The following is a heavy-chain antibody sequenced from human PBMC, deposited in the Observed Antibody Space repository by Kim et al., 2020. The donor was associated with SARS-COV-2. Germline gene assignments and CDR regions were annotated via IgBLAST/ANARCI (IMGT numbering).Heavy chain of an antibody. CDR3: ASGPIHTAII. V-gene: IGHV1-18*01. J-gene: IGHJ4*02. Sequence: ASVKVSCKASGYTFTSYGISWVRQAPGQGLEWMGWISAYNGNTNYAPKLQGRVPMTTDTYTSTAYMELRSLSSDDAAVYYCASGPIHTAIIWGQGTRVPV. D-gene: IGHD5-18*01. CDR2: ISAYNGNT. CDR1: GYTFTSYG.